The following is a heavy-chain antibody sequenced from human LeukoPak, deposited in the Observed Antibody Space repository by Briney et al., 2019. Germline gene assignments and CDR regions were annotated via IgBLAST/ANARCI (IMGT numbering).Heavy chain of an antibody. CDR2: INHSGST. J-gene: IGHJ4*02. CDR3: ARGYSSSWYGY. CDR1: GGSFSGYY. D-gene: IGHD6-13*01. V-gene: IGHV4-34*01. Sequence: SETLSLICAVYGGSFSGYYWSWIRQPPGKGLEWIGEINHSGSTNYNPSLKSRVTISVDTSKYQFSLKLSSVTAADTAVYYCARGYSSSWYGYWGQGTLVTVSS.